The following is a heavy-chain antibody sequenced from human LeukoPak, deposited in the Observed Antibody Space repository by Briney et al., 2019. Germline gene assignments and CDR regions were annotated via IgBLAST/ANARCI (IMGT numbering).Heavy chain of an antibody. Sequence: ASVKVSCKASGGTFSSYAISWVRQAPGQGLEWMGGIIPIFGTANYAQKFQGRVTITADESTSTAYMELSSLRSEDTAVYYCAADYSGDSELKYWGQGTLVTVSS. V-gene: IGHV1-69*13. D-gene: IGHD3-10*01. CDR1: GGTFSSYA. CDR3: AADYSGDSELKY. J-gene: IGHJ4*02. CDR2: IIPIFGTA.